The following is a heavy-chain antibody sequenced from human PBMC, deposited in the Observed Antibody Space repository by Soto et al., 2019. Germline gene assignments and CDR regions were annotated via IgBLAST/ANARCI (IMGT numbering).Heavy chain of an antibody. V-gene: IGHV3-33*01. CDR1: GFTFSSYG. Sequence: QVQLVESGGGVVQPGRSLRLSCAASGFTFSSYGMHWVRQAPGKGLEWVAVIWYDGSNKYYADSVKGRFTISRDNSRNTLYLQLTSLRAEDTAVYYCARESYYGGNSEAWYFDLWGRGTLVTVSS. J-gene: IGHJ2*01. CDR2: IWYDGSNK. CDR3: ARESYYGGNSEAWYFDL. D-gene: IGHD4-17*01.